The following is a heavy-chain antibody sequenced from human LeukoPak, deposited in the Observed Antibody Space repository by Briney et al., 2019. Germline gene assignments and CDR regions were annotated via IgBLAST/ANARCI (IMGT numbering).Heavy chain of an antibody. D-gene: IGHD2-15*01. J-gene: IGHJ4*02. CDR1: GYTFTSYD. V-gene: IGHV1-8*01. Sequence: ASVKVSCKASGYTFTSYDINWVRQATGQGLEWMGWTNPNSGNTGYAQKFQGRVTMTRNTSISTAYMELSSLRSEDTAVYYCARASSSGGWYYFDYWGQGTLVTVSS. CDR2: TNPNSGNT. CDR3: ARASSSGGWYYFDY.